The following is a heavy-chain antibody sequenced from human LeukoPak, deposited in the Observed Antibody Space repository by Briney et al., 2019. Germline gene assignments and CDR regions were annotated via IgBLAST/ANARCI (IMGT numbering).Heavy chain of an antibody. J-gene: IGHJ5*02. CDR1: GDPISGYF. V-gene: IGHV4-4*07. D-gene: IGHD1-26*01. CDR3: AKGGTWVDP. Sequence: SETLSLTCSVSGDPISGYFWTWVRQPAGKGLEWIGRIYTTGSADYSPSLANRASMSVDKSKNQFSLTMRSVAATDTAVYYCAKGGTWVDPWGQGTLAIVSS. CDR2: IYTTGSA.